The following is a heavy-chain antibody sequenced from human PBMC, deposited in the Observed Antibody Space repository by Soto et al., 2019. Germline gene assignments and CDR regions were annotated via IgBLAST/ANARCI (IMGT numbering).Heavy chain of an antibody. Sequence: QVQLVQSGAEVKKPGSSVKVSCKASGGTFSSYAISWVRQAPGQGLEWMGGIIPIFGTANYAQKFQGRVTITADEXMSXAXTELSSLRSEDTAVYYCAREDDAYYGSGSQINGMDVWGQGTTVTVSS. D-gene: IGHD3-10*01. CDR1: GGTFSSYA. J-gene: IGHJ6*02. CDR3: AREDDAYYGSGSQINGMDV. CDR2: IIPIFGTA. V-gene: IGHV1-69*12.